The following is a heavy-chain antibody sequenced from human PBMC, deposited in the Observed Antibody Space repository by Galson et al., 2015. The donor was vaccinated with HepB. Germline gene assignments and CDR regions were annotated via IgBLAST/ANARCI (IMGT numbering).Heavy chain of an antibody. CDR2: ISSGGGTK. CDR3: VKESGIPQYGAYFDY. CDR1: GFILSNYG. D-gene: IGHD4/OR15-4a*01. Sequence: SLRLSCAASGFILSNYGMQWVRQPPGRGLQWVAVISSGGGTKYYADSVKGRFTISRDTSKNMLHLQMNSLRPEDTAVYYCVKESGIPQYGAYFDYWGQGALVTVSS. J-gene: IGHJ4*02. V-gene: IGHV3-30*18.